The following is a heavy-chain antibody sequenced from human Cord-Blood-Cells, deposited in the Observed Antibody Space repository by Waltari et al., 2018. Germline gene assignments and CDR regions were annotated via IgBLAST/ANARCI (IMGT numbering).Heavy chain of an antibody. J-gene: IGHJ4*02. Sequence: EVQLVESGGGLVKPGGSLRLSCAASGFTFSSYSMTWVRQAPGKGLEWVSSISSSSSYIYYADSVKGRFTISRDNAKNSLYLQMNSLRAEDTAVYYCARAPAIVVFDYWGQGTLVTVSS. CDR3: ARAPAIVVFDY. V-gene: IGHV3-21*01. CDR1: GFTFSSYS. CDR2: ISSSSSYI. D-gene: IGHD2-2*02.